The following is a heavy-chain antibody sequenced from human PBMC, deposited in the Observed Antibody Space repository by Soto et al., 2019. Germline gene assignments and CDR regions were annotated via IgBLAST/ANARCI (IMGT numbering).Heavy chain of an antibody. J-gene: IGHJ5*02. Sequence: VASVKVSCKVSGYTLTKLSMHYVRQAPRNGPEWMAGFDPEDGETIYAQKFQGRVTMTEDTSTDTAYMELSSLRSVDTALYYCATLTTVTWWFEPWGQGTLGTISS. V-gene: IGHV1-24*01. CDR2: FDPEDGET. CDR1: GYTLTKLS. D-gene: IGHD4-17*01. CDR3: ATLTTVTWWFEP.